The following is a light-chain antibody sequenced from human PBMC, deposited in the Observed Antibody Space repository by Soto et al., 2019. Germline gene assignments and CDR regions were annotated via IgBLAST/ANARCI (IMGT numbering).Light chain of an antibody. J-gene: IGLJ2*01. Sequence: QSVLTQPPSASGTPGQRVTISCSGSSSNIGSNYVYWYQQLPGTAPKLLIYRSNQRPSGVPDRFSGSKSGTSASLAISGLRSEDEADYYCAAWDDSLSGVVFGGGTKLTVL. V-gene: IGLV1-47*01. CDR2: RSN. CDR3: AAWDDSLSGVV. CDR1: SSNIGSNY.